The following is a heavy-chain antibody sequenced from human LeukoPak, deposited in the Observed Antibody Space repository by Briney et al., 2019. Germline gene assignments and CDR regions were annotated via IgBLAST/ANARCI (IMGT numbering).Heavy chain of an antibody. CDR1: GYTFTGYY. V-gene: IGHV1-2*02. CDR2: INPNSGGT. Sequence: ASVKVSCKASGYTFTGYYMHWVRQAPGQGLEWMGWINPNSGGTSYAQKFQGRVTMTRDTSISTAYMELSRLRSDDTAVYYCARFTTSRHAFDIWGQGTMVTVSS. J-gene: IGHJ3*02. D-gene: IGHD3-22*01. CDR3: ARFTTSRHAFDI.